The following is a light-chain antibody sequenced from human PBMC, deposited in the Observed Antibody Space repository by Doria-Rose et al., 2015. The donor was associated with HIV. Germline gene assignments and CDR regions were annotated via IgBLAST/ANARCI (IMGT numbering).Light chain of an antibody. V-gene: IGKV3-20*01. Sequence: TQSPGTLSLYPGERATLSCRASQSFSSTYLAWYQQKPGQAPSLLIYDGSTRATGIPDRFSASGSGTDFTLTINRREPEDFALYYCHQYGTSWTFGQGTKVEI. CDR2: DGS. CDR1: QSFSSTY. CDR3: HQYGTSWT. J-gene: IGKJ1*01.